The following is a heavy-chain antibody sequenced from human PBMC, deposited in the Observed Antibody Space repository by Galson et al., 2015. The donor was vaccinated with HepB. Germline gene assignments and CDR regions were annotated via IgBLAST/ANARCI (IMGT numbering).Heavy chain of an antibody. CDR1: GLTFTNYA. CDR3: AKDFCRADDCDPFDY. J-gene: IGHJ4*02. D-gene: IGHD2-21*02. CDR2: IYPDGHLT. Sequence: SLRLSCAASGLTFTNYAMSWVRQAPGKGLEWVSGIYPDGHLTYYADSVKGRFTISRDDSKNTVYLQMNSVRVEDTAVYFCAKDFCRADDCDPFDYWGQGTLVTVSS. V-gene: IGHV3-23*01.